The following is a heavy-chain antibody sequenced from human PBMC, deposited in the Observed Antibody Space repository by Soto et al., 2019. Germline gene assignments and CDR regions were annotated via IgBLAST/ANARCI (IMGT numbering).Heavy chain of an antibody. V-gene: IGHV3-23*01. CDR2: ISGGGGNT. CDR3: AKDRGAGGRFSGIAVAGIPS. CDR1: GFTFSSYA. J-gene: IGHJ5*02. D-gene: IGHD6-19*01. Sequence: PGGSLRLSCAASGFTFSSYAMSWVRQTPGKGLEWVSGISGGGGNTYYADSVTGRFTISRDNSRNTLYLQMNRQRAADTAIYYCAKDRGAGGRFSGIAVAGIPSWGQGTLVTVSS.